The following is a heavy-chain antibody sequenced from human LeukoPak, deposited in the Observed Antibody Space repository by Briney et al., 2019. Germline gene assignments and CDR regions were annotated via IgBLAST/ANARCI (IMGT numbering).Heavy chain of an antibody. Sequence: GGSLRLSCAASGFTFSSYAMSWVRQAPGKGLEWVSAIGGSGGSTYYADSVKGRFTISRDNSENTLYLQMNSLRAEDTAVYYCAKDGGSTVVVTEYYFDYWGQGTLVTVSS. D-gene: IGHD3-22*01. CDR1: GFTFSSYA. CDR3: AKDGGSTVVVTEYYFDY. V-gene: IGHV3-23*01. CDR2: IGGSGGST. J-gene: IGHJ4*02.